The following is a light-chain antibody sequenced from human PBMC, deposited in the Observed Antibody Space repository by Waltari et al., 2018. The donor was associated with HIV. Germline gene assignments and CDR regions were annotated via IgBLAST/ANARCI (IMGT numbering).Light chain of an antibody. V-gene: IGLV2-14*03. J-gene: IGLJ3*02. CDR3: ASFTGDNTVM. CDR2: DVD. CDR1: DSDFGLYNF. Sequence: AVTQPASVSGLPGQSTTISCPGGDSDFGLYNFFSWYQQHSGKPPKLILYDVDSRASGVSDRFSGSMSGNTASLTISGLRAEDEAHYYCASFTGDNTVMFGGGTEVTVL.